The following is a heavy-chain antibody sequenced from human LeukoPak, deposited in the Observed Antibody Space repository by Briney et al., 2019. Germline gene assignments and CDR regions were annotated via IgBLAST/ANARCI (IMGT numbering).Heavy chain of an antibody. CDR3: ARGRRHFDY. J-gene: IGHJ4*02. CDR1: GGSFSGYY. Sequence: SETLSLTCAVYGGSFSGYYWSWIRQPPGKGLEWTGEINHSGSTNYNPSLKSRVTISVDTSKNQFSLKLSSVTAADTAVYYCARGRRHFDYWGQGTLVTVSS. V-gene: IGHV4-34*01. CDR2: INHSGST.